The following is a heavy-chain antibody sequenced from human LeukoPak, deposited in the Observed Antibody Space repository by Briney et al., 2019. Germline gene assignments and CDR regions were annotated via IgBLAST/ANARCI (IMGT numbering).Heavy chain of an antibody. CDR2: ISGSGDNT. D-gene: IGHD4-17*01. CDR1: GFSFSSYA. J-gene: IGHJ6*03. CDR3: AKGGYGDFRYYYMDV. Sequence: PGGSLRLSCAASGFSFSSYAMSWVRQAPGKGLEWVSSISGSGDNTYYAESVKGRFTISRDNSKNSLYLQMNSLRTEDTALYYCAKGGYGDFRYYYMDVWGKGTTVTVSS. V-gene: IGHV3-23*01.